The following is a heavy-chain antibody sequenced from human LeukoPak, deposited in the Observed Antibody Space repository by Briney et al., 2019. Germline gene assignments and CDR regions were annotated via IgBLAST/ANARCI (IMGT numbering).Heavy chain of an antibody. Sequence: GGSLRLSCAASGFTLSSFWMSWVRQAPGKGLEWVANIKEDGSEKFYVDSVKGRFIISRDNAKNSLYLQMNSLRAEDTAVYYCARDSSIKGLSSDWGQGTLVTVSS. CDR2: IKEDGSEK. D-gene: IGHD6-6*01. CDR1: GFTLSSFW. CDR3: ARDSSIKGLSSD. V-gene: IGHV3-7*03. J-gene: IGHJ4*02.